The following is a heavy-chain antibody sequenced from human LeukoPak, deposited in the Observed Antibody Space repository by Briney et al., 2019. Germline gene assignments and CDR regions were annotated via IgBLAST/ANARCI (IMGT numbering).Heavy chain of an antibody. Sequence: TGGSLRLSCAASGFTVSSNYMSWVRQAPGKGLEWVSYISSSGSTIYYADSVKGRFTISRDNAKNSLYLQMNSLRAEDTAVYYCARDWPGYSSGWHFDYWGQGTLVTVSS. CDR2: ISSSGSTI. CDR1: GFTVSSNY. D-gene: IGHD6-19*01. CDR3: ARDWPGYSSGWHFDY. V-gene: IGHV3-11*04. J-gene: IGHJ4*02.